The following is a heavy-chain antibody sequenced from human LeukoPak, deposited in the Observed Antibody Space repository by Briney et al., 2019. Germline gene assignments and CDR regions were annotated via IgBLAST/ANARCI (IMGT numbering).Heavy chain of an antibody. Sequence: GGSLRLSCAASGFTFSSYWMSWVRQAPGKGLEWVANIKQDGSEKYYVDSVKGRFTISRDNDKNSLFLQMTSLRAEDTAVYYCASAREGPMAARPRHFDYWGQGTLVTVSS. J-gene: IGHJ4*02. D-gene: IGHD6-6*01. CDR3: ASAREGPMAARPRHFDY. CDR1: GFTFSSYW. V-gene: IGHV3-7*01. CDR2: IKQDGSEK.